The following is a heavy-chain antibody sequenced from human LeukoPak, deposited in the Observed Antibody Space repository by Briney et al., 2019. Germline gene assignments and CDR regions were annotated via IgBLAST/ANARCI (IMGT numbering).Heavy chain of an antibody. V-gene: IGHV3-30*18. Sequence: GSLRLSCAASGFTFTNYDIHWDRQAPGKGLEWVAVISFDGSNRNYADSVKGRLTVSRDSSKDTVYLQMNSLRSDDTAVYYCAKDRWQGLAQTFHFWGQGTLVTVSS. CDR1: GFTFTNYD. CDR3: AKDRWQGLAQTFHF. CDR2: ISFDGSNR. D-gene: IGHD6-19*01. J-gene: IGHJ4*02.